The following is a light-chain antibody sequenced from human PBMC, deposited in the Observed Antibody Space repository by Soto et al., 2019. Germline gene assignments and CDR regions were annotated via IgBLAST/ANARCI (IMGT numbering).Light chain of an antibody. V-gene: IGKV4-1*01. Sequence: DIVMTQSPDSLAVSLGERATINCRSSQSVLYRSINKNYLAWYQQKPGQPPKLLIYWASTREPGVPDRFSGSVSETNFTLTISSLQAGDVAVYYCQQYYSTPLTFGGGTKVDIK. CDR2: WAS. CDR3: QQYYSTPLT. CDR1: QSVLYRSINKNY. J-gene: IGKJ4*01.